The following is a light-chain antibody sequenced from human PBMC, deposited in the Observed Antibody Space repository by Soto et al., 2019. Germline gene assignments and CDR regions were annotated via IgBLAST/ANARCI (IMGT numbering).Light chain of an antibody. CDR2: LGS. J-gene: IGKJ4*01. CDR3: AQGLATPFT. CDR1: QNLLHSNGYNY. Sequence: EIVLTQSPLPLPVTPGEPASISYRSSQNLLHSNGYNYLNWYLQKPGQSPQLLIYLGSNRASGVPDRFSGSGSGTDFTLTINRVEAEDVGLYFCAQGLATPFTFGGGTKVDIK. V-gene: IGKV2-28*01.